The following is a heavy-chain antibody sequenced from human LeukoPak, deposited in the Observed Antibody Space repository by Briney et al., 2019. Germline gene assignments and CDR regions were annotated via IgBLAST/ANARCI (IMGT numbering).Heavy chain of an antibody. Sequence: SSETLSLTCAVYGGSFSGYYWSWIRQPPGKGLEWIGEINHSGSTNYNPSLKSRVTISVDTSKNQFSLKLSSVTAADTAVYYCARVVGYLDYWGQGTLVTVSS. CDR2: INHSGST. CDR3: ARVVGYLDY. V-gene: IGHV4-34*01. CDR1: GGSFSGYY. J-gene: IGHJ4*02.